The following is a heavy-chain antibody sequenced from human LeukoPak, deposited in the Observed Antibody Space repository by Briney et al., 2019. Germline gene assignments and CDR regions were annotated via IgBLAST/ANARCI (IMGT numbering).Heavy chain of an antibody. J-gene: IGHJ3*02. CDR2: ISSGSSYI. Sequence: GGSLRLSCAASGFTFNTYSVNWVRQAPGKGLEWVSSISSGSSYILYADSMKGRFTISRDNAKTSLYLQMNSLRAEDTAVYYCARQVGVDDAFDIWGQGTKVTVSS. CDR3: ARQVGVDDAFDI. D-gene: IGHD1-26*01. V-gene: IGHV3-21*01. CDR1: GFTFNTYS.